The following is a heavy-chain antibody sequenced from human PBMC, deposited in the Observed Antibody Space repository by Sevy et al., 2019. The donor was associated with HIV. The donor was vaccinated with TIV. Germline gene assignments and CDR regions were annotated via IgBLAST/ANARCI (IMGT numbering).Heavy chain of an antibody. CDR3: ATGGDFWSGYSNDAFDI. V-gene: IGHV3-23*01. Sequence: GGSLRLSCAASGFTFSSYAMSWFRQAPGKGLEWVSPIRDSGESTYNADSVKGRFTISRDNSKNTLYLQMNSLRADDTAVYYCATGGDFWSGYSNDAFDIWGQGTMVTVSS. D-gene: IGHD3-3*01. CDR1: GFTFSSYA. CDR2: IRDSGEST. J-gene: IGHJ3*02.